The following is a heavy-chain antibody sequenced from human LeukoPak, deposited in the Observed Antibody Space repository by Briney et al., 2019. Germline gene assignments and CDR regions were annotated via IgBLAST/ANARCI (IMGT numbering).Heavy chain of an antibody. J-gene: IGHJ4*02. Sequence: ASVKVSCKASGGTFSSYAISGVRQAPGQGLEWMGRIIPIFGIANYAQKFQGRVTITADKSTSTAYMELISLRSEDTAVYYCASGLCGGDCYNFDYWGQGTLVTVSS. V-gene: IGHV1-69*04. CDR1: GGTFSSYA. CDR3: ASGLCGGDCYNFDY. CDR2: IIPIFGIA. D-gene: IGHD2-21*02.